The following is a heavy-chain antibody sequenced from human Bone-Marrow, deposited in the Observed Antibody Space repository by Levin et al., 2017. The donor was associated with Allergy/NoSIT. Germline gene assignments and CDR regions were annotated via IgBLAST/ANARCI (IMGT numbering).Heavy chain of an antibody. CDR1: GYTFTSYD. Sequence: GASVKVSCKASGYTFTSYDINWVRQATGQGLEWMGWMNPNSGNTGYAQKFQGRVTMTRNTSISTAYMELSSLRSEDTAVYYCARKVDCGGDCYSGYFDYWGQGTLVTVSS. D-gene: IGHD2-21*02. J-gene: IGHJ4*02. CDR2: MNPNSGNT. V-gene: IGHV1-8*01. CDR3: ARKVDCGGDCYSGYFDY.